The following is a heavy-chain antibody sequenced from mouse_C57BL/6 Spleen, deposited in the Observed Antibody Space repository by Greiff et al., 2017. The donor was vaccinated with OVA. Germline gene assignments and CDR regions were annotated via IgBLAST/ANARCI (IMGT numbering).Heavy chain of an antibody. Sequence: VQLQQSGPGLVKPSQSLSLTCSVTGYSITSGYYWNWIRQFPGNKLEWMGYISYDGSNNYNPSLKNRISITRDTSKNQFFLTLNSVTTEDTATSYCARGEENDYDGWYFDVWGTGTTVTVSS. CDR3: ARGEENDYDGWYFDV. J-gene: IGHJ1*03. D-gene: IGHD2-4*01. CDR2: ISYDGSN. V-gene: IGHV3-6*01. CDR1: GYSITSGYY.